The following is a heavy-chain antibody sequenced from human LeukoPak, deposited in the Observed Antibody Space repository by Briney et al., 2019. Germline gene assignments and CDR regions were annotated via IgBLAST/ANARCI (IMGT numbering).Heavy chain of an antibody. CDR3: AKGVVVVPAALYYYYMDV. D-gene: IGHD2-2*01. V-gene: IGHV3-30*02. CDR1: GFTFSSYG. CDR2: IRYDGSNK. J-gene: IGHJ6*03. Sequence: GGSLRLSCAASGFTFSSYGMHWVRQAPGKGLEWVAFIRYDGSNKYYADSVKGRFTISRDNSKNTLYLQMNSLRAEDTAVYYCAKGVVVVPAALYYYYMDVWDKGTTVTVSS.